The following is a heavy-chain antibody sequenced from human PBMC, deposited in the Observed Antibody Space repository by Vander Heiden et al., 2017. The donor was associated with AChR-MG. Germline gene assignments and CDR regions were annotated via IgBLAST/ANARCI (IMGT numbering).Heavy chain of an antibody. CDR3: AKDSSTAFGV. CDR1: GFACRCSS. Sequence: EVQLLESGGMLMQPGGYLRLSCEASGFACRCSSMSWVGQTPGQGLEWVSSISVSGGNTYYADSVKGRFTISSDTSKNTVYLQMNSLSADDTAVYYCAKDSSTAFGVWGQGTTVYVSS. D-gene: IGHD2-2*01. J-gene: IGHJ6*02. V-gene: IGHV3-23*01. CDR2: ISVSGGNT.